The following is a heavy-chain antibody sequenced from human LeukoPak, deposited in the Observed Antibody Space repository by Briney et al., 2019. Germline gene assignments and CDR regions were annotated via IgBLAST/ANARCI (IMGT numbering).Heavy chain of an antibody. CDR3: ARVGYLSSRHHNPFDY. Sequence: PSETLSLTCTVSGGSISSGDYYWSWIRQPPGKGLEWIGYIYYSGSTNYNPSLKSRVTISVDTSKNQFSLKLSSVTAAGTAVYYCARVGYLSSRHHNPFDYWGQGTLVTVSS. CDR2: IYYSGST. J-gene: IGHJ4*02. CDR1: GGSISSGDYY. V-gene: IGHV4-61*08. D-gene: IGHD5-12*01.